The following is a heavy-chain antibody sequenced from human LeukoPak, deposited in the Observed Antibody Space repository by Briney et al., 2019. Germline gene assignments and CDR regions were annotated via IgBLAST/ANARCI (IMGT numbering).Heavy chain of an antibody. J-gene: IGHJ5*02. CDR2: IYYSGST. V-gene: IGHV4-59*02. D-gene: IGHD3-10*01. CDR1: GGSVSNYY. Sequence: PSETLSLTCTVSGGSVSNYYWSWIRQPPGKGLEWIGYIYYSGSTNYNPSLKSRVTISVDTSKNQFSLKLSSVTAADTAVYYCARYYYGSEPTFDPWGQGTLVTVSS. CDR3: ARYYYGSEPTFDP.